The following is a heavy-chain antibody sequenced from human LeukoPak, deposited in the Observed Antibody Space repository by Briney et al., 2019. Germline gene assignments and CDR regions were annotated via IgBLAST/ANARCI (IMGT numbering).Heavy chain of an antibody. V-gene: IGHV1-18*01. CDR2: ISAYNGYT. D-gene: IGHD2-2*01. CDR3: ARSAGYCSSTSCYAYYYYYGMDV. Sequence: ASVKVSCKASGYTFTSYGISWVRQAPGQGLEWMGWISAYNGYTNYAQKLQGRVTMTTDTSTSTAYMELRSLRSDDTAVYYCARSAGYCSSTSCYAYYYYYGMDVWGQGTTVTVSS. J-gene: IGHJ6*02. CDR1: GYTFTSYG.